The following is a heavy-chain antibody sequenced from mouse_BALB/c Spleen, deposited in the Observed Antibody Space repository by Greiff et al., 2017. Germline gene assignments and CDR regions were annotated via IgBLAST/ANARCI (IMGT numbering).Heavy chain of an antibody. Sequence: QVQLQQSGAELVKPGASVKLSCKASGYTFTSYWMHWVKLRPGQGFEWIGVINPSNGGTNYNEKFKRKATLTVDKSSSTAYMHLSSLTSEDAAVYYCTRARVGATRGAWFAYWGQGTLVTVSA. CDR1: GYTFTSYW. J-gene: IGHJ3*01. V-gene: IGHV1S81*02. CDR2: INPSNGGT. CDR3: TRARVGATRGAWFAY. D-gene: IGHD1-1*02.